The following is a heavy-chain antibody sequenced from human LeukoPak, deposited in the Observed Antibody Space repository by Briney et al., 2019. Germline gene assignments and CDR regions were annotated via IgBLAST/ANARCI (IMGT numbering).Heavy chain of an antibody. J-gene: IGHJ4*02. CDR3: ARHLGGSGWYLAAY. D-gene: IGHD6-13*01. CDR1: GFIFNDYA. V-gene: IGHV3-43*02. CDR2: ISGDGGST. Sequence: GGSLRLSCAASGFIFNDYAMFWVRQAPGKSLEWVSLISGDGGSTFYVDSVKGRFTISRDNSKNSLYLQMNSLRAEDTAFYICARHLGGSGWYLAAYWGQGTQVTVSS.